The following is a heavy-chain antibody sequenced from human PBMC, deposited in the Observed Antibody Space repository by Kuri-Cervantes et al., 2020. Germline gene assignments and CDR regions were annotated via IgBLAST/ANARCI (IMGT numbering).Heavy chain of an antibody. CDR2: IYISGTT. J-gene: IGHJ4*02. Sequence: SETLSLTCTVSGDSISNYYWSWIRQPAGKGLEWIGRIYISGTTNYNPSLKSRVTISVDKSKNQFSLKLSSVTAADTAVYYCARGSIRGHFDYWGQGTLVTVSS. V-gene: IGHV4-4*07. CDR1: GDSISNYY. D-gene: IGHD2-21*01. CDR3: ARGSIRGHFDY.